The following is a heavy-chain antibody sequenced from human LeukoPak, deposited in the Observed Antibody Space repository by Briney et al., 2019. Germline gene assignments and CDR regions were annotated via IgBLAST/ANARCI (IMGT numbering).Heavy chain of an antibody. CDR1: GFTFSSYS. J-gene: IGHJ6*03. CDR2: VSSSSYI. CDR3: AKDMLGGDDYYYYYYMDV. D-gene: IGHD1-26*01. V-gene: IGHV3-21*01. Sequence: PGGSLRLSCAASGFTFSSYSMNWVRQAPGKGLEWVSSVSSSSYIYYADSVKGRFTISRDNAKNSLYLQMNSLRAEDTAVYYCAKDMLGGDDYYYYYYMDVWGKGTTVTISS.